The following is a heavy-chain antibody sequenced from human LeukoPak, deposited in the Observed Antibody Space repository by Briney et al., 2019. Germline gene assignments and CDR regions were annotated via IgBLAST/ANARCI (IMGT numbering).Heavy chain of an antibody. J-gene: IGHJ3*02. CDR1: GFTFSSYW. Sequence: GGSLRLSCAASGFTFSSYWMSWVRQAPGKGLEWVANIKQDGSEKYYVDSVKGRFTISRDNAKNSLYLQMNSLRAEDTAVYYCARDADIVVVPAAMWPARVDDAFDIWGQGTMVTVSS. CDR2: IKQDGSEK. D-gene: IGHD2-2*01. CDR3: ARDADIVVVPAAMWPARVDDAFDI. V-gene: IGHV3-7*01.